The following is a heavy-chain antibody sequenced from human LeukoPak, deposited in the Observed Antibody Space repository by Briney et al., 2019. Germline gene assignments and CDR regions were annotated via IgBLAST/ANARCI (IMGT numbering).Heavy chain of an antibody. CDR2: ISYNGGST. D-gene: IGHD1-26*01. J-gene: IGHJ4*02. V-gene: IGHV3-64*01. CDR3: ARRPYSGTFYVDY. Sequence: GESLRLSCAASGFTFSSYAMHWVRQAPGKGLEYVSAISYNGGSTYYANSVKGRFTISRDNSKNTLYLQMGSLRTEDMAVYYCARRPYSGTFYVDYWGQGTLVTVS. CDR1: GFTFSSYA.